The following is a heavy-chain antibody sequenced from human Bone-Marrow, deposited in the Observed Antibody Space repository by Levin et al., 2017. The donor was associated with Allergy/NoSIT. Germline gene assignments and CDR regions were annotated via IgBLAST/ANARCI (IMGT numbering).Heavy chain of an antibody. CDR3: ARDGASLIAAAGQSDY. CDR1: GFTFSDYY. CDR2: ISSSSSYT. D-gene: IGHD6-13*01. J-gene: IGHJ4*02. Sequence: GESLKISCAASGFTFSDYYMSWIRQAPGKGLEWVSYISSSSSYTNYADSVKGRFTISRDNAKNSLYLQMNSLRAEDTAVYYCARDGASLIAAAGQSDYWGQGTLVTVSS. V-gene: IGHV3-11*05.